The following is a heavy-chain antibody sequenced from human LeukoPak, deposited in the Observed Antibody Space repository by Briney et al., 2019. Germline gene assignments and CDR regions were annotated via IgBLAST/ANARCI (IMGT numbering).Heavy chain of an antibody. CDR2: LIPRFGTT. D-gene: IGHD2-15*01. V-gene: IGHV1-69*06. J-gene: IGHJ4*02. CDR3: ARQHCAGGTCYDDRGFFDF. CDR1: GGTFSTDA. Sequence: SVKVSRKASGGTFSTDAINWIRQAPGQGLEWMGGLIPRFGTTFYAQKFQGRVTLVADKSTNAAFMEVSSLTSDDTAVYYCARQHCAGGTCYDDRGFFDFWGQGTLVTVSS.